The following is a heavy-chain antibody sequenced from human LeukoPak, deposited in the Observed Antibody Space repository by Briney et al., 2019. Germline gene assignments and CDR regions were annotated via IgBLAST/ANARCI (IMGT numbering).Heavy chain of an antibody. J-gene: IGHJ3*01. CDR1: GFTFSSYW. D-gene: IGHD6-19*01. V-gene: IGHV3-74*01. CDR3: ARGHASGWTRDAFDL. CDR2: INSDGSST. Sequence: GGSLRLSCAASGFTFSSYWMHWVRQAPGKGLLWVSRINSDGSSTTYADSVKGRFTVSRDNARNTLYLQMNSLGVDDTAVYYCARGHASGWTRDAFDLWGQGTMLTVSS.